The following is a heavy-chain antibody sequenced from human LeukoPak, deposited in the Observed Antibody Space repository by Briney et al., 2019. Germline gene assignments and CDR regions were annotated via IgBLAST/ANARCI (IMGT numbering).Heavy chain of an antibody. Sequence: SETLSLTCSVSGGSLTNYYWGWIRQPPGKGLEFIGYIHSDGTTNYDSSLQSRVAISLDTSKIQFSLMLYSVTAADTALYFCARLNFRGGEALHFDPWGQGTLVTVSS. D-gene: IGHD3-16*01. J-gene: IGHJ5*02. CDR3: ARLNFRGGEALHFDP. CDR1: GGSLTNYY. CDR2: IHSDGTT. V-gene: IGHV4-4*09.